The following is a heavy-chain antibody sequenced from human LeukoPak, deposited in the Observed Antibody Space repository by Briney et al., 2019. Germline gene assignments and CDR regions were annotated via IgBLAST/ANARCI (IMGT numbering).Heavy chain of an antibody. CDR3: ARDYKYFDY. J-gene: IGHJ4*02. D-gene: IGHD1-1*01. Sequence: GGSLRLSCAGSGFTFSSYSMNWVRQAPGKGLEWVSSITSSSSYTHYVDSVKGRFTISRDNAKNSLYLQMNSLRAEDTAVCYCARDYKYFDYWGQGTLVTVS. CDR1: GFTFSSYS. CDR2: ITSSSSYT. V-gene: IGHV3-21*01.